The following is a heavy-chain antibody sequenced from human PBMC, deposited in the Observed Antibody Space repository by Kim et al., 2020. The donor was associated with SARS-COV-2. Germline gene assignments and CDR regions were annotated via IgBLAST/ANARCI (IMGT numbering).Heavy chain of an antibody. CDR3: AKSPWGGDTFDI. Sequence: GGSLRLSCAASGFTFSSYAMSWVRQAPGKGLECVSHISGSGDRTYYPDSVKGRFTISRDNSKNTLYLQMNSLRAEDTAVYYCAKSPWGGDTFDIWGQGTLVTVSS. CDR2: ISGSGDRT. V-gene: IGHV3-23*01. D-gene: IGHD7-27*01. CDR1: GFTFSSYA. J-gene: IGHJ3*02.